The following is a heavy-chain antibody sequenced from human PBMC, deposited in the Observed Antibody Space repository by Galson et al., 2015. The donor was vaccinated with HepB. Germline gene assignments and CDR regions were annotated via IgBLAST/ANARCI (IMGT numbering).Heavy chain of an antibody. CDR3: ARAGGEWEPIDF. Sequence: KVSCKASGYSFSANGIAWVRQAPGQGLEWVGWISAYSGNTKYAEKFQDRVTLTAETSTTTAYMELRSLRSDDTALYYCARAGGEWEPIDFWGQGTLVSVSA. J-gene: IGHJ4*02. CDR1: GYSFSANG. CDR2: ISAYSGNT. V-gene: IGHV1-18*01. D-gene: IGHD1-26*01.